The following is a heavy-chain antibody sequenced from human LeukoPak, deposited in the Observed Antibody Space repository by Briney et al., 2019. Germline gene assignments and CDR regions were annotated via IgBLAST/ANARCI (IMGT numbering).Heavy chain of an antibody. J-gene: IGHJ4*02. V-gene: IGHV3-64*04. D-gene: IGHD3-10*01. CDR1: GFTFNNYV. CDR3: VRDDNSGSYMDY. CDR2: TSTNGDTT. Sequence: GGSLRLSCSASGFTFNNYVMHWVRQAPGKGLEYVSATSTNGDTTYYTDSVKGRFTISRDNSKNTLYLQMNSLRAEDTAVYYCVRDDNSGSYMDYWGQGTLVTVSS.